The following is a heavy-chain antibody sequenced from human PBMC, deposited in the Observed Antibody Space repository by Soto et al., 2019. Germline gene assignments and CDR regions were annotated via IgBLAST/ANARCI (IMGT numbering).Heavy chain of an antibody. CDR3: ARVDTAMAGTRYYYYGMDV. D-gene: IGHD5-18*01. V-gene: IGHV3-21*01. CDR1: GFTFSSYS. Sequence: GGSLRLSCAASGFTFSSYSMNWVRQAPGKGLEWVSSISSSSSYIYYADSVKGRFTISRDNAKNSLYLQMSSLRAEDTAVYYCARVDTAMAGTRYYYYGMDVWGQGTTATVSS. J-gene: IGHJ6*02. CDR2: ISSSSSYI.